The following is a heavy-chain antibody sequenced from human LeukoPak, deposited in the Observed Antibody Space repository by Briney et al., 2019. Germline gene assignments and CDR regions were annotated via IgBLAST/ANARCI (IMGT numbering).Heavy chain of an antibody. CDR3: TKPDCPSTSCYTLDY. Sequence: GGSLRLSCAASGFTFSSYWMSWVRQAPGKGLEWVANIKQDGSEKYYVDSVKGRFTISRDNAKNSLYLQMDSLRVEDTAVYYCTKPDCPSTSCYTLDYWGQGILVTVSS. D-gene: IGHD2-2*02. CDR1: GFTFSSYW. V-gene: IGHV3-7*01. CDR2: IKQDGSEK. J-gene: IGHJ4*02.